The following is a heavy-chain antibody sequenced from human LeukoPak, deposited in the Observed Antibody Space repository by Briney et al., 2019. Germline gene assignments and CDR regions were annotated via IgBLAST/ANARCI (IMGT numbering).Heavy chain of an antibody. D-gene: IGHD3-10*01. CDR2: INPNSGGT. J-gene: IGHJ4*02. V-gene: IGHV1-2*02. CDR3: ARKMVRGPFDY. CDR1: GYTFTGYY. Sequence: ASVKVSRKASGYTFTGYYMHWVRQAPGQGLEWMGWINPNSGGTNYAQKFQGRVTMTRDTSISTAYMELGRLRSDDTAVYYCARKMVRGPFDYWGQGTLVTVSS.